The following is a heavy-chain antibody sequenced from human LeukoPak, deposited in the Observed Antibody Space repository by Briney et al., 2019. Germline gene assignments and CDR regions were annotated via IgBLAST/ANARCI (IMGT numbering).Heavy chain of an antibody. Sequence: SETLSLTCSVSGGSISIYYWTWVRQIPGKGREWVGYIYYTGTTNYNPLFESRATISVDTSKTQFSLKLTSVTAADTAVYFCARGEDFERYYLAYWGQGTLVTVSS. CDR1: GGSISIYY. V-gene: IGHV4-59*01. CDR2: IYYTGTT. CDR3: ARGEDFERYYLAY. J-gene: IGHJ4*02. D-gene: IGHD3-9*01.